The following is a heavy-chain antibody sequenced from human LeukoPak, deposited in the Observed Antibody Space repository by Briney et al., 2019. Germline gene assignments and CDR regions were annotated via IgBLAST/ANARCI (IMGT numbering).Heavy chain of an antibody. CDR3: ARETYPTDFWSGYYLNYYYYYGMDV. CDR2: ISSSSSTI. Sequence: PSETLSLTCNVSGGSISSSSYYWGWIRQPPGKGLEWVSYISSSSSTIYYADSVKGRFTISRDNAKNSLYLQMNSLRAEDTAVYYCARETYPTDFWSGYYLNYYYYYGMDVWGQGTTVTVSS. J-gene: IGHJ6*02. CDR1: GGSISSSS. V-gene: IGHV3-48*01. D-gene: IGHD3-3*01.